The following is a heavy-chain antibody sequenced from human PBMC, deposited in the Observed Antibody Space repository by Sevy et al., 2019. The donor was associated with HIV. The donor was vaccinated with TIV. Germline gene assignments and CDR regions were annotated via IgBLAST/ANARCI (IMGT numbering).Heavy chain of an antibody. CDR1: GGTFSSYA. D-gene: IGHD2-2*01. CDR3: AARYCSSTSGGLKENYYYYGMDV. Sequence: ASVKVSCKASGGTFSSYAISWVRQAPGQGLEWMGGIIPIFGTANYAQKFQGRVTVTADESTSTAYMELSSLRSEDTAVYYCAARYCSSTSGGLKENYYYYGMDVWGQGTTVTVSS. V-gene: IGHV1-69*13. CDR2: IIPIFGTA. J-gene: IGHJ6*02.